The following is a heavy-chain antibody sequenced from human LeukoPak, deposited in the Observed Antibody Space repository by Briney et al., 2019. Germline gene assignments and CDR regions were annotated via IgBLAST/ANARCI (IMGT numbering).Heavy chain of an antibody. CDR2: IYYSGST. D-gene: IGHD2-15*01. CDR1: GGSISSSSYY. Sequence: SETLSLTCTVSGGSISSSSYYWGWIRQPPGKGLEWIGSIYYSGSTNYNPSLKSRVTISVDTSKNQFSLKLSSVTAADTAVYYCARGEVVAHFDYWGQGTLVTVSS. V-gene: IGHV4-39*07. CDR3: ARGEVVAHFDY. J-gene: IGHJ4*02.